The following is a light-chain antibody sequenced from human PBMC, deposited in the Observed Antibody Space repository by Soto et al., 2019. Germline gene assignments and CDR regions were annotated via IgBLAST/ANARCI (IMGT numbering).Light chain of an antibody. J-gene: IGLJ2*01. CDR2: EVS. V-gene: IGLV2-14*01. Sequence: QSVLTQPASVSVSPGQSITISCTGTSSDVGGYNYVSWYQQHPVKAPKLMIYEVSNRPSGVSKRFSGSKSGNTASLTISGLQAEDEDDYYCSSYTSSSTLVFGGGTKLTVL. CDR1: SSDVGGYNY. CDR3: SSYTSSSTLV.